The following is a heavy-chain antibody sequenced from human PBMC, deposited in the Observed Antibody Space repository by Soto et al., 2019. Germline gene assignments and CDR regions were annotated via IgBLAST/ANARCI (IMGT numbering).Heavy chain of an antibody. Sequence: QVQLVQSGAEVKKPGASVKVSCKASGYTFTNYAMHWVRQAPGQRLEWMGWINAGNGNTKYSQKFQGRVTITRDTSASTAYMERSSLRSEDTAVYYCARGGSIYWYFDLWGRGTLVTVSS. CDR2: INAGNGNT. D-gene: IGHD1-26*01. V-gene: IGHV1-3*01. CDR3: ARGGSIYWYFDL. J-gene: IGHJ2*01. CDR1: GYTFTNYA.